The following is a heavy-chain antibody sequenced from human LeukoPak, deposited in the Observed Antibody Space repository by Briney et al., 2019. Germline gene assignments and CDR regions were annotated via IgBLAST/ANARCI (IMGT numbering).Heavy chain of an antibody. CDR3: AKAGGRWQNWVYFDY. CDR1: GFTFDDYT. Sequence: PGGSLRLSCAASGFTFDDYTMHWVRQAPGKGLEWVSLISWDGGSTYYADSVKGRFTISRDNSKNSLYLQMNSLRTEDTALYYCAKAGGRWQNWVYFDYWGQGTLVTVSS. CDR2: ISWDGGST. V-gene: IGHV3-43*01. D-gene: IGHD5-24*01. J-gene: IGHJ4*02.